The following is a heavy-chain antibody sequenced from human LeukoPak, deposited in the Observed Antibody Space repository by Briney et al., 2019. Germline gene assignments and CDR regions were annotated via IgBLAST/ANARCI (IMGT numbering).Heavy chain of an antibody. V-gene: IGHV3-11*04. Sequence: GGSLRLSCAASGFTFSDYSMSWIRQAPGKGLEWVSYIGSSGSTIYYADSVKGRFTISRDNAKNSLYLQMNSLRAEDTAVYYCARVRYSGSYGNFDYWGQGTLVTVSS. J-gene: IGHJ4*02. CDR3: ARVRYSGSYGNFDY. CDR1: GFTFSDYS. CDR2: IGSSGSTI. D-gene: IGHD1-26*01.